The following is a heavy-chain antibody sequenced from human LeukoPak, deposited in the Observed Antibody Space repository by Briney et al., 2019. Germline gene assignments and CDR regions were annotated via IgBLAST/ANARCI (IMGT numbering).Heavy chain of an antibody. V-gene: IGHV3-49*04. D-gene: IGHD2-15*01. CDR2: IRSKAYGGTT. Sequence: GGSLRLSCTASGFTFGDHAMSWVRQAPGKGLEWVSFIRSKAYGGTTEYAASVKGRFTISRDDSKSIAYLQMNSLKTENTAVYYCTRVSLVAASVFFDYWGQGTLVTVSS. J-gene: IGHJ4*02. CDR1: GFTFGDHA. CDR3: TRVSLVAASVFFDY.